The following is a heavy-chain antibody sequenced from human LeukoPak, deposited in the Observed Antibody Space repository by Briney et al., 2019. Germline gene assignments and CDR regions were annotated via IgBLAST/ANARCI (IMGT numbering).Heavy chain of an antibody. CDR2: IYSGDNK. Sequence: PGGSLRLSCAASGFTVSTNYMSWVRQAPGKGLEWVSFIYSGDNKYYADSVKGRFTFSRDNSENTMYHQMSSLRADDTAVYFCAREGSGYTYGYNDAFDLWGQGTMVTVSS. CDR1: GFTVSTNY. D-gene: IGHD5-18*01. CDR3: AREGSGYTYGYNDAFDL. V-gene: IGHV3-53*01. J-gene: IGHJ3*01.